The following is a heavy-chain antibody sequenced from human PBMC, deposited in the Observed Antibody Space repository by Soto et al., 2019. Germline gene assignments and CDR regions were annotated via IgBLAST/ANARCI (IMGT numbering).Heavy chain of an antibody. Sequence: GASVKVSCKASGYTFTSYDINWVRQATGQGLEWMGWMNPNSGNTGYAQKFQGRVTMTRNTSISTAYMELSRLRSEDTAVYYCARGKIASGSYSPYYYYGMDVWGQGTKVTFYS. J-gene: IGHJ6*02. CDR1: GYTFTSYD. V-gene: IGHV1-8*01. CDR2: MNPNSGNT. CDR3: ARGKIASGSYSPYYYYGMDV. D-gene: IGHD3-10*01.